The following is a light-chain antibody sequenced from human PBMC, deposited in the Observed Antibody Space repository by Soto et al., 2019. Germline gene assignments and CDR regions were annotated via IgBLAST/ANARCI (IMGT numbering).Light chain of an antibody. CDR3: QQFGSSLPIT. V-gene: IGKV3-20*01. CDR2: GAS. CDR1: QTITTNF. J-gene: IGKJ5*01. Sequence: EIVLTQSPGTLSLSPGERATVCCGSSQTITTNFSAWYQLKPAQAPRLLIYGASSRATGIPDRFTGSGSGTDFSLTITTLVPEDFAVYYCQQFGSSLPITFGQGTRLEIK.